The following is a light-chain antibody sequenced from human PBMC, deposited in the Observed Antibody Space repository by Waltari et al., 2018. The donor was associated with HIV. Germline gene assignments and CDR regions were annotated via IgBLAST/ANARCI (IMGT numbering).Light chain of an antibody. V-gene: IGLV2-23*02. CDR3: CSYAGSSIPYV. Sequence: QSALTQPASVSGSPGQSITISCTGTSSDVGSYNLVSWYQHHPGKAPKLMIYEVSKRPSVVSNRFSGSKSGNTASLTISGLQAEDESDYYCCSYAGSSIPYVFGTGTKVTVL. J-gene: IGLJ1*01. CDR2: EVS. CDR1: SSDVGSYNL.